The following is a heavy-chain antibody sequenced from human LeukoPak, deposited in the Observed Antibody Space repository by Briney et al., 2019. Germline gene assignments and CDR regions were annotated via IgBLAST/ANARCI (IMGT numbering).Heavy chain of an antibody. CDR2: IIPIFGTA. CDR1: GGTFSSYA. D-gene: IGHD3-10*01. V-gene: IGHV1-69*13. J-gene: IGHJ6*04. CDR3: ARDGKLLWFGESYYGMDV. Sequence: ASVKVSCKASGGTFSSYAISWVRQAPGQGLEWMGGIIPIFGTANYAQKFQGRVTITADESTSTAYMELSSLRSEDTGVYYCARDGKLLWFGESYYGMDVWGKGTTVTVSS.